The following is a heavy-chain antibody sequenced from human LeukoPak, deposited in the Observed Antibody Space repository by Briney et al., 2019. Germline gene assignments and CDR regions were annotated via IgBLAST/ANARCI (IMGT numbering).Heavy chain of an antibody. J-gene: IGHJ4*02. CDR1: GFTFSAYW. V-gene: IGHV3-7*04. D-gene: IGHD5-24*01. Sequence: GGSLRLSCAASGFTFSAYWMHWVRQAPGKGLEWVANIKQDGSKKSYVDSVKGRFTISRDNAKNSLYLQMNSLRAEDTAIYYCTRVGYIDEGIDYWGQGTLVTVSS. CDR3: TRVGYIDEGIDY. CDR2: IKQDGSKK.